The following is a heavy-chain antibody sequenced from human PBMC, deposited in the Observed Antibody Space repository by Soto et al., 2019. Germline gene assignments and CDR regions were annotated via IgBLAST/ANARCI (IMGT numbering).Heavy chain of an antibody. V-gene: IGHV6-1*01. CDR1: GDSVSSNSAA. D-gene: IGHD2-2*01. CDR2: TYYRSKWYN. Sequence: SQTLSLTCAISGDSVSSNSAAWNWIRQSPSRGLEWLGRTYYRSKWYNDYAVSVKSRITINPDTSKNQFSLQLNSVTPEDTAVYYCAREPKYCSSTSCQAAAYYYYGMDVWGQGTTVTSP. J-gene: IGHJ6*02. CDR3: AREPKYCSSTSCQAAAYYYYGMDV.